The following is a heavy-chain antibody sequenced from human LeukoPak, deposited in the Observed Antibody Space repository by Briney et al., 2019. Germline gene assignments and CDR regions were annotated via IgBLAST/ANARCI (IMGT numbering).Heavy chain of an antibody. V-gene: IGHV5-51*01. J-gene: IGHJ4*02. CDR2: IYPSDSDT. Sequence: GESLKISCEGSGYSFTTYWIGWVRQMPGKGLELMGIIYPSDSDTRYSPSFQGQVTISADKSISTAYLQWSSLKASDTAMYYCARHPLSSGWYPDYWGQGTLVTVSS. D-gene: IGHD6-19*01. CDR1: GYSFTTYW. CDR3: ARHPLSSGWYPDY.